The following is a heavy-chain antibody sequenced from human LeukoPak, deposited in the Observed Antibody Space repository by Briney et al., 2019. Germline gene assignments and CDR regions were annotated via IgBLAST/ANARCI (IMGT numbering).Heavy chain of an antibody. CDR1: GFTFSSYS. Sequence: GGSLRLSCAASGFTFSSYSMNWVRQAPGKGLEWVSSISSSSNYIYYADSVKGRFTISRDNAKNSLYLQMNSLRAEDTAVYYCARVNRRDGYKILSPRTLDYWGQGTLVTVSS. V-gene: IGHV3-21*01. CDR3: ARVNRRDGYKILSPRTLDY. J-gene: IGHJ4*02. D-gene: IGHD5-24*01. CDR2: ISSSSNYI.